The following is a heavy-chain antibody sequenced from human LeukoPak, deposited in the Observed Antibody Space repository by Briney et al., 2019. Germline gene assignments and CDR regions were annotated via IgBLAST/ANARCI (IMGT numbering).Heavy chain of an antibody. CDR3: ARGYDYGDYVGDFDY. D-gene: IGHD4-17*01. V-gene: IGHV1-18*04. CDR1: GYTFTCYY. J-gene: IGHJ4*02. Sequence: ASVKVSCKASGYTFTCYYMHWVRQAPGQGLEWMGWITTYNGNTNYAQKLQGRVTMTTDTSTSTAYMDLRGLRSDDTAVYYCARGYDYGDYVGDFDYWGQGTLVTVSS. CDR2: ITTYNGNT.